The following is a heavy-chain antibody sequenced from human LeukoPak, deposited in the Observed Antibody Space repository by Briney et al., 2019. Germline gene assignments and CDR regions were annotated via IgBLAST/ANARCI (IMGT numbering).Heavy chain of an antibody. J-gene: IGHJ3*02. D-gene: IGHD4-17*01. CDR3: ARTPGMTTVTTTGAFDI. CDR1: GGSISSSNW. Sequence: SSETLSLTCAVSGGSISSSNWWSWVRQPPGKGLEWIGEIYHSGSTNYNPSLKSRVTISVDKSKNQFSLKLSSVTAADTAVYYCARTPGMTTVTTTGAFDIWGQGTMVTVSS. CDR2: IYHSGST. V-gene: IGHV4-4*02.